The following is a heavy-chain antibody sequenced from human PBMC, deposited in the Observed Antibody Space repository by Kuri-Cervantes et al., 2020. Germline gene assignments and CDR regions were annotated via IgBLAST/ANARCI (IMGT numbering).Heavy chain of an antibody. V-gene: IGHV3-53*05. J-gene: IGHJ4*02. Sequence: GGSLRLSCAASGFTVSRDYMSWVRQAPGKGLEWVSFIYIGDSTYYADSVKGRISISRDNSKNTLYLQMNSLRAEDTAVYYCTKDQGTGDVFPSDWGQGTLVTVSS. CDR1: GFTVSRDY. CDR3: TKDQGTGDVFPSD. CDR2: IYIGDST. D-gene: IGHD7-27*01.